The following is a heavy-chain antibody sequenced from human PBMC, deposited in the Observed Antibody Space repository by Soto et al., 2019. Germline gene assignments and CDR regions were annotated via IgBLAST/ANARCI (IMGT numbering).Heavy chain of an antibody. V-gene: IGHV3-23*01. J-gene: IGHJ6*02. CDR2: ISGSGGST. CDR1: GFTFSSYA. Sequence: EVQLLESGGGLVQPGGSLRLSCAASGFTFSSYAMSWVRQAPGKGLEWVSAISGSGGSTYYADSVKGRFTISRDNSKNTLYLQMNSLRAEDTAVYYCAKDIPPRFVVVAATLVYGMDVWGQGTTVTVSS. D-gene: IGHD2-15*01. CDR3: AKDIPPRFVVVAATLVYGMDV.